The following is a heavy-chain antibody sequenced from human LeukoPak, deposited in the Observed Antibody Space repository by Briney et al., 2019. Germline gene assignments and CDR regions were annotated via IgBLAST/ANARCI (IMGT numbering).Heavy chain of an antibody. J-gene: IGHJ4*02. D-gene: IGHD2-8*02. CDR3: ARGERPGPDY. Sequence: SETLSLTWIVSGXSITTYYGSWIRQPPGKGLEWIGYISYRGSTNYNPSLNNRVTISLDTSKNQFSLKVTSVTAADTAVYYCARGERPGPDYWGPGILVTVSS. V-gene: IGHV4-59*01. CDR1: GXSITTYY. CDR2: ISYRGST.